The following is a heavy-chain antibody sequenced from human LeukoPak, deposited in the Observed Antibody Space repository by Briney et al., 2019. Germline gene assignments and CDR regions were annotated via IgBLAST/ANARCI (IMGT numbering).Heavy chain of an antibody. Sequence: ASVKVSCKASGYTFTSYAMHWVRQAPGQRLEWMGWINAGNGNTKYSQKFQGRVTITRDTSASTAYMELSSLRSEDTAVYHCASFYYDYVWGSYRPTDYWGQGTLVTVSS. CDR3: ASFYYDYVWGSYRPTDY. J-gene: IGHJ4*02. CDR1: GYTFTSYA. CDR2: INAGNGNT. D-gene: IGHD3-16*02. V-gene: IGHV1-3*01.